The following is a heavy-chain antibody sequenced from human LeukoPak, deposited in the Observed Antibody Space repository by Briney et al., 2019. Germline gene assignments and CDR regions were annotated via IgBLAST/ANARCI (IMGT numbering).Heavy chain of an antibody. CDR3: ARQYYDFWSGYYTGWYYFDY. D-gene: IGHD3-3*01. V-gene: IGHV1-46*01. J-gene: IGHJ4*02. Sequence: GASVTVSCKASGYTFTSYYMHWVRQAPGQGLEWMGIINPSGGSTSYAQKFQGRVTMTRDMSTSTVYMELSSLRSEDTAVYYCARQYYDFWSGYYTGWYYFDYWGQGTLVTVSS. CDR2: INPSGGST. CDR1: GYTFTSYY.